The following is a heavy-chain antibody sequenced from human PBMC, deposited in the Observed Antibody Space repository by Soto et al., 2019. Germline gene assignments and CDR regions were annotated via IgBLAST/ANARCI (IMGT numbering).Heavy chain of an antibody. V-gene: IGHV3-23*01. Sequence: VQVLESGGGLVQPGGSLRLSCGATGFTFSSYAMSWVRQAPGKGLEWVSGLSGSGSSTYYADSVKGRFTISRDNPKNTLYLQMKSLRAEDTAVYYCAKGTQLWFGELLWDYWGQGTLVTVSS. CDR1: GFTFSSYA. J-gene: IGHJ4*02. D-gene: IGHD3-10*01. CDR2: LSGSGSST. CDR3: AKGTQLWFGELLWDY.